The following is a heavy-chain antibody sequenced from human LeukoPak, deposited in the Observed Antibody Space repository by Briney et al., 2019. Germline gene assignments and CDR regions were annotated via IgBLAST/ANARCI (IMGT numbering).Heavy chain of an antibody. CDR3: ARIVGASDY. V-gene: IGHV4-39*01. CDR1: GGSISSSSHY. J-gene: IGHJ4*02. D-gene: IGHD1-26*01. Sequence: KSSETLSLTCTVSGGSISSSSHYWGWIRQPPGKGLEWIGSIYYSGSTYYNPSLKSRVTISVDTSKNQFSLKLSSVTAADTAVYYCARIVGASDYWGQGTLVTVSS. CDR2: IYYSGST.